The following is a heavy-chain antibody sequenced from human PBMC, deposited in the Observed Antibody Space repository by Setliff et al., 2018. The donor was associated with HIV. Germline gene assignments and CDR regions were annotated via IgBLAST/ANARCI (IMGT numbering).Heavy chain of an antibody. CDR2: ISGYGNR. D-gene: IGHD3-10*01. CDR3: ASGRGIYGSGALEAYDI. CDR1: GYTFNNYG. Sequence: ASVKVSCKASGYTFNNYGVMWVRQAPGQGLEWMGWISGYGNRKYAQKFEARLTVTTDTSTSTAYMELRTLRSDDTAVYFCASGRGIYGSGALEAYDIWGQGTMVTVS. V-gene: IGHV1-18*01. J-gene: IGHJ3*02.